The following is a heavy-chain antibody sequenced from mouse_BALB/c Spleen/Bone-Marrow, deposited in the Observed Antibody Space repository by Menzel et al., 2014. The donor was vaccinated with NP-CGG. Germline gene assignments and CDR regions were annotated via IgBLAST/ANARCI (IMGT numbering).Heavy chain of an antibody. CDR3: ARDYLYYFDY. Sequence: EVKLMESGGGLVQPGGFLRLSCATSGFTFTDHYMSWVRQPPGKALEWLGFIRNKANGYTTEYSASVKGRFTISRDNSQSIVYLQMNTLRAEDSATYYRARDYLYYFDYWGQGTTLTVSS. J-gene: IGHJ2*01. CDR1: GFTFTDHY. V-gene: IGHV7-3*02. CDR2: IRNKANGYTT. D-gene: IGHD2-1*01.